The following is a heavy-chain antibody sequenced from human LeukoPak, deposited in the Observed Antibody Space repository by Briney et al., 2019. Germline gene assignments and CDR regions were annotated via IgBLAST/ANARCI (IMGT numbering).Heavy chain of an antibody. Sequence: PSETLSLTCTVSGGSISSTDDYWGWIRQPPGKGLEWIGRISSSGSTNYNPSLKSRVTISVDTSKNQFSLKLSSVTAADTAVYFCARGPYSYDSSGAFDIWGQGTMVTVSS. CDR3: ARGPYSYDSSGAFDI. V-gene: IGHV4-39*07. D-gene: IGHD3-22*01. CDR2: ISSSGST. J-gene: IGHJ3*02. CDR1: GGSISSTDDY.